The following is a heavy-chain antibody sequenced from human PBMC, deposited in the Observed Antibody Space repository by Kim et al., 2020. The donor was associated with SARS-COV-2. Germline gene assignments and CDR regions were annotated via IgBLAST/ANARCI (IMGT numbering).Heavy chain of an antibody. CDR3: ARGVMYDFDY. J-gene: IGHJ4*02. Sequence: SETLSLTCAVYGGSFSGYYWSWIRQPPGKGLEWIGEINHSGSTNYNPSLKSRVTISVDTSKNQFSLKLSSVTAADTAVYYCARGVMYDFDYWGQGTLVTV. CDR1: GGSFSGYY. CDR2: INHSGST. V-gene: IGHV4-34*01. D-gene: IGHD3-3*01.